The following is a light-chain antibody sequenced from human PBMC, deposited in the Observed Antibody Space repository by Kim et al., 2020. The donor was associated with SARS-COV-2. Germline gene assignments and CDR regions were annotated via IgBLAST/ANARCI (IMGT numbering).Light chain of an antibody. Sequence: EIVMTQSPATLSVSPGERATLSCRASQSVFTNLAWYQQKPGQAPRLLIYGASTRATGIPASFSGSGSGTEFTLTISSLQSEDFVIYYCQQYYNWPRTFGQGTKVDIK. CDR2: GAS. V-gene: IGKV3-15*01. J-gene: IGKJ1*01. CDR1: QSVFTN. CDR3: QQYYNWPRT.